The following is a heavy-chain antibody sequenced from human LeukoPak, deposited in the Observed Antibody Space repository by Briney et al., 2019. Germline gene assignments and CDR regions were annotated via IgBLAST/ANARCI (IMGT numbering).Heavy chain of an antibody. CDR3: ARVTSSGFYDAFDI. CDR1: GFTFSSYW. J-gene: IGHJ3*02. CDR2: INSDGCST. Sequence: QPGGSLRLSCAASGFTFSSYWMHWVRQAPGKGLVWVSRINSDGCSTSYADSVKGRFTISRDNAKNTLYLQMNSLRAEDTAVYYCARVTSSGFYDAFDIWGQGTMVTVSS. D-gene: IGHD6-19*01. V-gene: IGHV3-74*01.